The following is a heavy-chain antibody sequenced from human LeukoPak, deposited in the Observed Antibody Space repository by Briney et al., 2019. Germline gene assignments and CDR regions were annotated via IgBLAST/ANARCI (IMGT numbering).Heavy chain of an antibody. CDR2: ISAYNGNT. CDR3: ARADCSTTSCYAAFDY. V-gene: IGHV1-18*01. CDR1: GYTFTSYG. Sequence: ASVKVSCKASGYTFTSYGISWVRQAPGQELEWMGWISAYNGNTNYAQKLQGRVTMTTDTSTSTAYMELRSLRSDDTAVYYCARADCSTTSCYAAFDYWGQGTLVTVSS. D-gene: IGHD2-2*01. J-gene: IGHJ4*02.